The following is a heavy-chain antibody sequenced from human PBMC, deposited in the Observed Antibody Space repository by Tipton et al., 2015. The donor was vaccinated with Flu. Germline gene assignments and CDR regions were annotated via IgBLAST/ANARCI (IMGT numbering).Heavy chain of an antibody. CDR2: VSADGQSR. CDR1: GFAFNIYA. J-gene: IGHJ6*03. CDR3: AKGISGFFWMSDDVYYMDV. D-gene: IGHD3-3*01. V-gene: IGHV3-23*01. Sequence: SLRLSCAASGFAFNIYAMNWVRQAPGKGLEWVFSVSADGQSRHYADSVRGRFTISRDNVQNTVYLEMNSLRVDDTAVYYCAKGISGFFWMSDDVYYMDVWGKGTTVTVSS.